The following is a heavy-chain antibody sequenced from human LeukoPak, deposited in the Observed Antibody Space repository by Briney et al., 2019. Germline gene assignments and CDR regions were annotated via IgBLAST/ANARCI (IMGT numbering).Heavy chain of an antibody. CDR3: ARSFSISSGYYSS. Sequence: GGSLRLSCAASGFTFSSYEMNWVRQAPGRGLEWVSYISSSGSTIYYADSVKGRFTISRDNAKNSLYLQMNSLRAEDTAVYYCARSFSISSGYYSSWGQGTLVTVSS. D-gene: IGHD3-22*01. V-gene: IGHV3-48*03. CDR2: ISSSGSTI. J-gene: IGHJ5*02. CDR1: GFTFSSYE.